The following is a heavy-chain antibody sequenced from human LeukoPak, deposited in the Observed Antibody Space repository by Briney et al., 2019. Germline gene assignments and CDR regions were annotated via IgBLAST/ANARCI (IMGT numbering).Heavy chain of an antibody. Sequence: SETLSLTCTVSGGSISSSSYYWGWIRQPPGKGLEWIGSIYYSGSTYYNPSLKSRVTISVDTSKNQFSLKLSSVTAADTAVYYCARHPIAVAEDYMDVWGKGTTVTISS. J-gene: IGHJ6*03. V-gene: IGHV4-39*01. CDR3: ARHPIAVAEDYMDV. CDR2: IYYSGST. CDR1: GGSISSSSYY. D-gene: IGHD6-19*01.